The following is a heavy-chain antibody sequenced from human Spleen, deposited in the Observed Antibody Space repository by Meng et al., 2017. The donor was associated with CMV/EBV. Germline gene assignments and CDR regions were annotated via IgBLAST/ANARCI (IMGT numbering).Heavy chain of an antibody. Sequence: ASVKVSCKASGYTFTNYYIYWVRQAPGQVLEWMGIISPSGGRTNYAQKLQGRVTMTRDTSTNTVYMELSSLRSEDTAVYYCAKNRLSNYDMLTGSTHDALDIWGQGTMVTVSS. J-gene: IGHJ3*02. CDR2: ISPSGGRT. D-gene: IGHD3-9*01. CDR1: GYTFTNYY. V-gene: IGHV1-46*01. CDR3: AKNRLSNYDMLTGSTHDALDI.